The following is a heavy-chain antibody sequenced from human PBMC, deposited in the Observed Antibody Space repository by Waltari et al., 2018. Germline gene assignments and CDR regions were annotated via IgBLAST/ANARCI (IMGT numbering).Heavy chain of an antibody. CDR1: GGSISSSSYY. CDR2: IYYSGST. V-gene: IGHV4-39*01. D-gene: IGHD3-10*01. J-gene: IGHJ4*02. CDR3: AKSITMVRGVVDY. Sequence: QLQLQESGPGLVKPSETLPLTCTVSGGSISSSSYYWGWIRQPPGKGLEWIGSIYYSGSTYYNPSLKSRVTISVDTSKNQFSLKLSSVTAADTAVYYCAKSITMVRGVVDYWGQGTLVTVSS.